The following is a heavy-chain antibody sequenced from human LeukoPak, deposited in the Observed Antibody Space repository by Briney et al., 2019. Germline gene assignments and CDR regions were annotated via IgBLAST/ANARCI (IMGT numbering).Heavy chain of an antibody. D-gene: IGHD3-22*01. CDR3: AKGVLSDYYDSSGLGFDY. Sequence: PGGSLRLSCAASGYTFGSYSINWVRQAPGKGLEWVSGISWNSGSIGYADSVKGRFTISRDNAKNSLYLQMNSLRAEDMALYYCAKGVLSDYYDSSGLGFDYWGQGTLVTVSS. V-gene: IGHV3-9*03. CDR1: GYTFGSYS. J-gene: IGHJ4*02. CDR2: ISWNSGSI.